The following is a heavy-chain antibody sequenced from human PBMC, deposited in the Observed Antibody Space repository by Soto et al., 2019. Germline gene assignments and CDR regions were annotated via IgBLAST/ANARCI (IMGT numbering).Heavy chain of an antibody. CDR1: GFAFSTYN. Sequence: PGGSLRLSCVASGFAFSTYNMNWVRQAPGMGLEWVAVISYDGSNKYYADSVKGRFAISRDNSKNTLYLQMNYLRPEDTAVYYCAKDLGHEYDFWSPYYYGLDVWGQGTTVTVSS. D-gene: IGHD3-3*01. J-gene: IGHJ6*02. CDR3: AKDLGHEYDFWSPYYYGLDV. CDR2: ISYDGSNK. V-gene: IGHV3-30*18.